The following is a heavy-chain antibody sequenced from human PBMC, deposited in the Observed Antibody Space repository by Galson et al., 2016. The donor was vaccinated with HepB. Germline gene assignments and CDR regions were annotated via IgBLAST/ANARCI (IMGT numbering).Heavy chain of an antibody. J-gene: IGHJ4*02. D-gene: IGHD3-9*01. CDR2: ISSRGNMI. CDR3: ARGERRYSDWLSPNFDS. CDR1: GFIFGDYA. Sequence: SLRLSCASSGFIFGDYAMSWVRQAPGKGLGWVSYISSRGNMIFYADSVNGRFILSRDNAKNSLHLQMNSLRAEDTAVYYCARGERRYSDWLSPNFDSWGRGTLVTVSS. V-gene: IGHV3-48*03.